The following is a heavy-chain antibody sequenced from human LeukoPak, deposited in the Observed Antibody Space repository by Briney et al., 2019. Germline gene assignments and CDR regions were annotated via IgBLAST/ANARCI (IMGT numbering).Heavy chain of an antibody. CDR1: GFTVSSNY. CDR3: SPKNYYFSSVYLGGVGAFE. D-gene: IGHD3-22*01. J-gene: IGHJ3*02. Sequence: GGSLRLSCAASGFTVSSNYMTWVRQAPGKGLEWVSVIYSGGSTYYADSVKGRFTISRDNSKNTLYLQMNSLRAGDTAVYYFSPKNYYFSSVYLGGVGAFEIWAKG. CDR2: IYSGGST. V-gene: IGHV3-66*01.